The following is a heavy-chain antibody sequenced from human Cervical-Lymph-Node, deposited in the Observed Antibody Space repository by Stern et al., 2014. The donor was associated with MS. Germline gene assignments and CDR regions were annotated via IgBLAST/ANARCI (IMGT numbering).Heavy chain of an antibody. J-gene: IGHJ4*02. V-gene: IGHV2-5*02. CDR2: IYWDDDK. CDR1: GFSLSTSGVG. D-gene: IGHD3-22*01. CDR3: AHPLNYYDSSGYAFDY. Sequence: QVTLKESGPTLVKPTQTLTLTCTFSGFSLSTSGVGVGWIRQPPGKALEWLALIYWDDDKRYSPSLKSRLTITKDTSKNQVVLTMTNMDPVDTATYYCAHPLNYYDSSGYAFDYWGQGTLVTVSS.